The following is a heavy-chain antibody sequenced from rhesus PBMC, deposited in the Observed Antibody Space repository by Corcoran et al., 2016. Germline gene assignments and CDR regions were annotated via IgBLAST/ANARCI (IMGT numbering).Heavy chain of an antibody. D-gene: IGHD3-9*01. V-gene: IGHV4-73*01. CDR2: IDGNSAST. CDR1: GGSISGYYY. J-gene: IGHJ4*01. CDR3: ARDDYEDDYWLLLHLDY. Sequence: QVKLQQWGEGLVQPSETLSLTCAVSGGSISGYYYWRWIRPAPGKGLEWIGNIDGNSASTNDNPSLKNRVTISKDTSKNQFSLKLSSVTAADTAVYYCARDDYEDDYWLLLHLDYWGQGVLVTVSS.